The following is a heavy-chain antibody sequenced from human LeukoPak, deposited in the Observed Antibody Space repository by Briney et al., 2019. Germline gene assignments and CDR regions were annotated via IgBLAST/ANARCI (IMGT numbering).Heavy chain of an antibody. CDR2: ISSSSSTI. J-gene: IGHJ4*02. CDR1: EFIFSSYS. D-gene: IGHD2/OR15-2a*01. Sequence: TGGSLRLSCAASEFIFSSYSMNWVRQTPGKGLEWVSYISSSSSTIYYADSVKGRFTISRDNAKNSLYLQMNSLRAEDTAVYYCAKDSAKKYDDYWGQGTLVTVSS. CDR3: AKDSAKKYDDY. V-gene: IGHV3-48*01.